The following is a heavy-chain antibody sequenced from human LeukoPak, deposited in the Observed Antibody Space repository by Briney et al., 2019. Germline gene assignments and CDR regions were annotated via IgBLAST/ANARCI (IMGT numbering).Heavy chain of an antibody. J-gene: IGHJ4*02. D-gene: IGHD1-26*01. CDR1: GFNLSSYW. CDR2: IEQDGSGK. V-gene: IGHV3-7*01. Sequence: PGGSLRLSCAVSGFNLSSYWMTWVRQAPGKGLEWVANIEQDGSGKYYVDSVRGRFTISRDNAKNSLYLQINSLRAEDTAVYYCARDVGRVGVHFDYWGQGTLVTVSS. CDR3: ARDVGRVGVHFDY.